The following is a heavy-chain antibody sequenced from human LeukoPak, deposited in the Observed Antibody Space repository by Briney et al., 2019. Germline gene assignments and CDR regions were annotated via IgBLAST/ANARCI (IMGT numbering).Heavy chain of an antibody. J-gene: IGHJ1*01. CDR3: TTDRYYDNSELQFQH. D-gene: IGHD3-22*01. V-gene: IGHV3-15*01. CDR2: IKRETDGGTI. Sequence: GGSLRLSCAASGFTLNNAWMSWVRQAPGKGLEWLGRIKRETDGGTIDYAAPVKGRFTISRDDSRNTLYLQMDSLKIEDTAVYYCTTDRYYDNSELQFQHWGQGTLVSVSS. CDR1: GFTLNNAW.